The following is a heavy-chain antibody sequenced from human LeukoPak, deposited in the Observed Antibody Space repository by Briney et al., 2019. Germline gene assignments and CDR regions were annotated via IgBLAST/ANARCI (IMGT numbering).Heavy chain of an antibody. CDR2: IYYSGST. CDR1: GGSISSSSYY. V-gene: IGHV4-39*07. CDR3: ARTLRRDGYNDY. J-gene: IGHJ4*02. D-gene: IGHD5-24*01. Sequence: SETLSLTCTVSGGSISSSSYYWGWIRQPPGKGLEWIGSIYYSGSTYYNPSLKSRVTISVDTSKNQFSLKLSSVTAADTAVYYCARTLRRDGYNDYWGQGTLVTVSS.